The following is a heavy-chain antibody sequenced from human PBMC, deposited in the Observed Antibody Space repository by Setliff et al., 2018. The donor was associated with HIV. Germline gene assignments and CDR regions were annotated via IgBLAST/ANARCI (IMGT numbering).Heavy chain of an antibody. CDR1: GFTFSSYD. Sequence: GGSLRLSCAASGFTFSSYDMHWVRQATGKGLEWVSAIGTAGDTYYPGSVKGRFTISRENAKNSLYLQMNSLRAEDTGVYYCARSATNYNYYYYGMDVWGQGTTVTVS. J-gene: IGHJ6*02. V-gene: IGHV3-13*01. CDR2: IGTAGDT. D-gene: IGHD4-4*01. CDR3: ARSATNYNYYYYGMDV.